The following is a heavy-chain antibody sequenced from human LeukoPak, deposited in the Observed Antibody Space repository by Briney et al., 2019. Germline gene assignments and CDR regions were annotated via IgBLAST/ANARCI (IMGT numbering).Heavy chain of an antibody. CDR1: GGSISSGYY. V-gene: IGHV4-31*03. CDR3: ARSYQTADAFDI. J-gene: IGHJ3*02. D-gene: IGHD2-2*01. Sequence: PSETLSLTCTVSGGSISSGYYWSWIRQLPGRGLEWIGYIYYSGDTYSSPSLKSRVSISVDTSKNRFSLRLSSVTAADTAVYYCARSYQTADAFDIWGQGTMVTVSS. CDR2: IYYSGDT.